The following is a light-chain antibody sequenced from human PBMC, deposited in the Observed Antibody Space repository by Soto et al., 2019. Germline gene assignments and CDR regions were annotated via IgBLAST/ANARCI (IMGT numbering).Light chain of an antibody. V-gene: IGKV3-20*01. CDR1: QSVRSNF. CDR2: GAS. Sequence: DIVFTKSPGTLSLSPGERVTLSCRASQSVRSNFLAWYQQRPGQAPRLLIYGASSRATGIPDRFSGSGSGTDLTLIISRLEPEDCAVYYCQQYGSALQTFGQGTKVEIK. CDR3: QQYGSALQT. J-gene: IGKJ1*01.